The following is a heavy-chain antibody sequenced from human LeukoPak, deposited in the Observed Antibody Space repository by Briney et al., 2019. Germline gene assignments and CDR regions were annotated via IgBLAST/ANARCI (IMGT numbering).Heavy chain of an antibody. D-gene: IGHD3-10*01. Sequence: PSETLSLTCAVYGGSFSGYYWSWIRQPPGKGLEWVATIEQDGSEKYYVDSVKGRFIISRDNARNSLHLQMNSLRAEDTAVYYCVKPYYFSSGSLHWGQGTLVTVSS. CDR3: VKPYYFSSGSLH. V-gene: IGHV3-7*01. CDR2: IEQDGSEK. J-gene: IGHJ4*02. CDR1: GGSFSGYY.